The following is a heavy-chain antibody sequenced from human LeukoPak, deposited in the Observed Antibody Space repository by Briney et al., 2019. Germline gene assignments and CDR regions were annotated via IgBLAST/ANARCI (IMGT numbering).Heavy chain of an antibody. Sequence: GGSLRLSCAVSGFSLSDYGIHWVRQAPGKGLEWVAVISYDGSNKYYADSVKGRFTISRDNSKNTLYLQMNSLRAEDTAVYYCARSRGVVTAIFDYWGQGTLVTVSS. D-gene: IGHD2-21*02. CDR2: ISYDGSNK. CDR3: ARSRGVVTAIFDY. V-gene: IGHV3-30*19. J-gene: IGHJ4*02. CDR1: GFSLSDYG.